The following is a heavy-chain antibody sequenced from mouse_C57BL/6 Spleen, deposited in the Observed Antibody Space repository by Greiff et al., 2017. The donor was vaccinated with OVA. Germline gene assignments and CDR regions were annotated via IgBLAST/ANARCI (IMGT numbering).Heavy chain of an antibody. CDR1: GFTFSDYG. J-gene: IGHJ1*03. CDR2: ISSGSSTI. CDR3: ARQEYLRYFDV. V-gene: IGHV5-17*01. D-gene: IGHD5-2*01. Sequence: EVMLVESGGGLVKPGGSLKLSCAASGFTFSDYGMHWVRQAPEKGLEWVAYISSGSSTIYYADTVKGRFTISRDNAKNTLFLQMTSLRSEDTAMYYCARQEYLRYFDVWGTGTTVTVSS.